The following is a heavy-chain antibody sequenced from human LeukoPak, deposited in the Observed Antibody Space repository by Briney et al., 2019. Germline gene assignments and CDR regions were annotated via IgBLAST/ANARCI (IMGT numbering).Heavy chain of an antibody. V-gene: IGHV3-74*01. D-gene: IGHD3-10*01. CDR3: ARGAGYYYGSGSYYDI. Sequence: GGSLRLSCAASGFTFSSYWMHWVRQAPGKGLVWVSRINTDGSSTSYADSVKGRFTISRDNAKNTLYLQMNSLRAEDTAVYYCARGAGYYYGSGSYYDIWGQGTMVTVSS. CDR2: INTDGSST. J-gene: IGHJ3*02. CDR1: GFTFSSYW.